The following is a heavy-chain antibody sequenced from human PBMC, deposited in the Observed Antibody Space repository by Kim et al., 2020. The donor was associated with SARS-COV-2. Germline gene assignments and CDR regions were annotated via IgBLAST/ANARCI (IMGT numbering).Heavy chain of an antibody. CDR3: ARDRGVRGVIRGFDY. D-gene: IGHD3-10*01. J-gene: IGHJ4*02. V-gene: IGHV1-69*01. Sequence: QKFQGRVTITADESTSTAYMELSSLRSEDTAVYYCARDRGVRGVIRGFDYWGQGTLVTVSS.